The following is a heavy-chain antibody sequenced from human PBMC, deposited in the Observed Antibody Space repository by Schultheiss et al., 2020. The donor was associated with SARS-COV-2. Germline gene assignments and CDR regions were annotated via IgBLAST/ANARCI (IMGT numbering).Heavy chain of an antibody. CDR2: ISGSGGST. V-gene: IGHV3-23*01. CDR3: AKAPYGDYYYGMDV. D-gene: IGHD4-17*01. Sequence: GGSLRLSCAASGFTFSSYAISWVRQAPGKGLEWVSAISGSGGSTYYADSVKGRFTISRDNSKNTLYLQMNSLRAEDTAVYYCAKAPYGDYYYGMDVWGQGTTVTVSS. CDR1: GFTFSSYA. J-gene: IGHJ6*02.